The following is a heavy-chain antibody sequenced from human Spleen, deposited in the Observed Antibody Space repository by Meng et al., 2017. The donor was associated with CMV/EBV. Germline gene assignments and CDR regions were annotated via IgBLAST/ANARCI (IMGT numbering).Heavy chain of an antibody. V-gene: IGHV1-2*06. D-gene: IGHD3-3*01. CDR3: ARFWSGNWFDP. CDR1: GGTFSSYA. CDR2: INPNSGGT. Sequence: ASVKVSCKASGGTFSSYAISWVRQAPGQGLEWMGRINPNSGGTNYAQKFQGRVTMTRDTSINTAYMELSRLTSDDTAVYYCARFWSGNWFDPWGQGTLVTVSS. J-gene: IGHJ5*02.